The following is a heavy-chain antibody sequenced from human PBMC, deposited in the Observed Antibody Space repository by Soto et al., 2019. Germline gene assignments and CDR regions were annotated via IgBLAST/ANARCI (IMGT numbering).Heavy chain of an antibody. D-gene: IGHD2-15*01. V-gene: IGHV3-33*01. Sequence: QVQLVESGGGVVQPGRSLRLSCAASGFTFSSYGMHWVRQAPGKGLEWVAVIWYDGSNKYYADSVKGRFTISRDNPKNTLYLQMNSLRAEDTAVYYCARELVLLAATGPRYYYYGMDVWGQGTTVTVSS. CDR3: ARELVLLAATGPRYYYYGMDV. CDR1: GFTFSSYG. CDR2: IWYDGSNK. J-gene: IGHJ6*02.